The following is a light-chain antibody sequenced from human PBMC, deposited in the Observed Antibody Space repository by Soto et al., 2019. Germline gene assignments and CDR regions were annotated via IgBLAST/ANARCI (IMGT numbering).Light chain of an antibody. Sequence: DIQLTQFPSTLSASVGDRVSITSRARESINIWLAWYQQKPGKAPKLLMYDASILASGVSPRFSGSGSGTQFTLTISSLQPDDFATYYCQQYNSYRTFGQGTRVEIK. CDR1: ESINIW. CDR3: QQYNSYRT. CDR2: DAS. J-gene: IGKJ1*01. V-gene: IGKV1-5*01.